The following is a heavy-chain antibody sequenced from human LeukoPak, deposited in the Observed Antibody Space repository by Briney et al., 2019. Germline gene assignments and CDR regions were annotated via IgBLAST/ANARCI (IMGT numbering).Heavy chain of an antibody. CDR2: IWHDGSND. V-gene: IGHV3-33*06. D-gene: IGHD3-22*01. J-gene: IGHJ4*02. CDR1: GFIFSSYG. CDR3: AKVTGGYYDTSGAFDY. Sequence: PGGSLRLSCAASGFIFSSYGMHWVRQAPGKGLEWVARIWHDGSNDDYADSVKGRFTISRDNSKNTLYLQMNSLRAEDTAIYYCAKVTGGYYDTSGAFDYWGQGTLVTVSS.